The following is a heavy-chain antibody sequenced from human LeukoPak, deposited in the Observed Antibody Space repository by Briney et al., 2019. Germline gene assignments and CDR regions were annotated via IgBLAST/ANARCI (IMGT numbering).Heavy chain of an antibody. V-gene: IGHV4-31*03. Sequence: SQTLSLTCTVSGGSISSGGYYWSWIRQHPGKGLEWIGYIYYSGSTHYNPSLKSRVTISVDTSKNQFSLKLSSVTAADTAVYYCAIRGYSYGYYFDYWGQGTLVTVSS. D-gene: IGHD5-18*01. CDR2: IYYSGST. J-gene: IGHJ4*02. CDR1: GGSISSGGYY. CDR3: AIRGYSYGYYFDY.